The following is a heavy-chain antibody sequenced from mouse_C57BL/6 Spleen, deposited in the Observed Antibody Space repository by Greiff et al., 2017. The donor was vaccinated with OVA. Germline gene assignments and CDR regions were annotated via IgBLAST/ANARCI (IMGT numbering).Heavy chain of an antibody. CDR3: ARDYGKEFAY. V-gene: IGHV5-17*01. Sequence: EVQRVESGGGLVKPGGSLKLSCAASGFTFSDYGMHWVRQAPETGLEWVAYISSGSSTIYYADTVKGRFTISRDNAKNTLFLQMTSLRSEDTAMYYCARDYGKEFAYWGQGTLVTVSA. CDR2: ISSGSSTI. D-gene: IGHD2-1*01. J-gene: IGHJ3*01. CDR1: GFTFSDYG.